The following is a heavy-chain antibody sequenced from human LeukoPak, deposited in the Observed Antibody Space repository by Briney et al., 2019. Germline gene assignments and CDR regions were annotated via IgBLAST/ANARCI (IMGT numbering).Heavy chain of an antibody. CDR2: IYYSGST. D-gene: IGHD3-22*01. CDR3: ARDCHYYDSSGYYSGMDV. CDR1: GGSISSYY. J-gene: IGHJ6*02. Sequence: SETLSLTCTVSGGSISSYYWSWIRQHPGKGLEWIGYIYYSGSTYYNPSLKSRVTISVDTSKNQFSLKLSSVTAADTAVYYCARDCHYYDSSGYYSGMDVWGQGTTVTVSS. V-gene: IGHV4-59*06.